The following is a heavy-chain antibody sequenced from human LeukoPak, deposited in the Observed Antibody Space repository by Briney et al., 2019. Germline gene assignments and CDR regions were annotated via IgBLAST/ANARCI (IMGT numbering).Heavy chain of an antibody. Sequence: PGGSLRLSCAASGFTFSSYAMSWVRQAPGKGLEWVSAISGSGGSTYYADSVKGRFTISRDNSKNTLYLQMNSLRAEDTAGYYCARERMYYYGSGSYYSPLSPWGQGTLVTVSS. CDR3: ARERMYYYGSGSYYSPLSP. CDR2: ISGSGGST. CDR1: GFTFSSYA. V-gene: IGHV3-23*01. J-gene: IGHJ5*02. D-gene: IGHD3-10*01.